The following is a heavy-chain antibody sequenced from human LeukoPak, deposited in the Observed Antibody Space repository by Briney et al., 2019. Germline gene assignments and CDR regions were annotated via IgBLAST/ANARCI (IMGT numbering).Heavy chain of an antibody. CDR1: GFTFNNYW. D-gene: IGHD3-22*01. CDR3: ARDSGIYDSSGYYGLSYYGMDV. J-gene: IGHJ6*02. CDR2: IKQDGSEK. V-gene: IGHV3-7*05. Sequence: PGGSLTLSCAASGFTFNNYWMSWVRQAPGKGLEWVANIKQDGSEKYYVDSVKGRFTISRDNAENSLYLQLNSLRAADTAVYYCARDSGIYDSSGYYGLSYYGMDVWGQGTTVTVSS.